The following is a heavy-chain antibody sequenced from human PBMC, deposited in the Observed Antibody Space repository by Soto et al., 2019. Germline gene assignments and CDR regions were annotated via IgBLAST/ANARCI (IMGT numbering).Heavy chain of an antibody. Sequence: GGSLRLSCAASGFTFSSYWMHWVRQAPGKGLVWVSRINSDGSSTSYADSVKGRFTISRDNAKNTLYLQMNSLRAEDTAVYYCAREGSGGSWEFDYWGQGTLVTVSS. CDR3: AREGSGGSWEFDY. J-gene: IGHJ4*02. CDR1: GFTFSSYW. CDR2: INSDGSST. D-gene: IGHD2-15*01. V-gene: IGHV3-74*01.